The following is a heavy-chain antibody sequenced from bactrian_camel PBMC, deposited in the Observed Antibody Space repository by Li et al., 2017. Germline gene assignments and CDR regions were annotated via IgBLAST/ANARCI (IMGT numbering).Heavy chain of an antibody. CDR1: GFIGRPNC. CDR3: SADCPYSDYLGHY. CDR2: FYTAGSDT. J-gene: IGHJ4*01. V-gene: IGHV3S54*01. D-gene: IGHD4*01. Sequence: HVQLVESGGGSVQAGGSLKLSCAASGFIGRPNCMAWFRQVSGKEREAIAAFYTAGSDTYYADSVMGRFTISQDNGKRTLYLQMNSLKTDDTAVYYCSADCPYSDYLGHYWGQGTQVTVS.